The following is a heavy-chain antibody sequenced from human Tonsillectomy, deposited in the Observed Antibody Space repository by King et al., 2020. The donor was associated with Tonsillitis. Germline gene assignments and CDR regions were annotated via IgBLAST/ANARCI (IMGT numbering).Heavy chain of an antibody. CDR3: ARGGGYYVRRTLFAP. V-gene: IGHV1-2*02. Sequence: QLVQSGAEVKKPGASVKVSCKDSGYTFTGYYIHWMRQAPGQGLEWMGWINPKSGGTNYAQKFQGRVTMTRDTSISTAYMELSRRRSDDTAVSYCARGGGYYVRRTLFAPWGQGTLVTVSS. CDR1: GYTFTGYY. J-gene: IGHJ5*02. D-gene: IGHD3-10*02. CDR2: INPKSGGT.